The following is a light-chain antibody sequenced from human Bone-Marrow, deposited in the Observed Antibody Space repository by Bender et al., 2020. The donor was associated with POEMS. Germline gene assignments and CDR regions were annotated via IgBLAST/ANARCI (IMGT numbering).Light chain of an antibody. J-gene: IGLJ3*02. Sequence: QSVLTQPPSVSGAPGQRVTISCTGTSSDVGSYNLVSWYQQHPGKAPKLMIYEVSKRPSGVPDRFSGSKSGTSVSLAITGLQAEDEADYYCQSFDTSLSGWVFGAGTKLTV. V-gene: IGLV2-11*01. CDR1: SSDVGSYNL. CDR2: EVS. CDR3: QSFDTSLSGWV.